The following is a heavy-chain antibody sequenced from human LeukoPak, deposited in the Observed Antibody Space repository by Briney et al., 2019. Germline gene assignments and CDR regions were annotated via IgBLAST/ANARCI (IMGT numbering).Heavy chain of an antibody. V-gene: IGHV4-4*02. Sequence: SGTLSLTCAVSGGSISSSNWWSWDRQPPGKGLEWIGEIYHSGSTNYNPSLKSRVTISIDTSKKHFSLKLTSVTAADTAVYYCARGAPPQNWGQGTLVTVSS. J-gene: IGHJ4*02. CDR2: IYHSGST. CDR1: GGSISSSNW. CDR3: ARGAPPQN.